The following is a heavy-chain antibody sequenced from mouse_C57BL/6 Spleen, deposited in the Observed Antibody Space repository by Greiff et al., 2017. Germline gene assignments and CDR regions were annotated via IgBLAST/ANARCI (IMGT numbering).Heavy chain of an antibody. CDR3: ARTSLSYNSDYLFAY. Sequence: QVQLQQSGAELVRPGASVKLSCKASGYTFTDYYINWVKQRPGQGLEWIARIYPGGGNTYYNEKFKGKATLTAEKSSSTAYMQLSSLTSEDSAVYFCARTSLSYNSDYLFAYWGQGTLVTVSA. D-gene: IGHD2-5*01. CDR2: IYPGGGNT. V-gene: IGHV1-76*01. CDR1: GYTFTDYY. J-gene: IGHJ3*01.